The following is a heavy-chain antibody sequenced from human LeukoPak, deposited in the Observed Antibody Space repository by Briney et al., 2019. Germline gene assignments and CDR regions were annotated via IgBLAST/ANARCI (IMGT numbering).Heavy chain of an antibody. CDR2: IYSGGST. J-gene: IGHJ4*02. D-gene: IGHD4-11*01. CDR3: AKDRSYGNPPFDY. V-gene: IGHV3-53*01. Sequence: PGGSLRLSCAASGFTVSSDYMSWVRQAPGKGLEWVSVIYSGGSTYYADSVKGRFTISRDNSKNTLYLQMNSLRAEDTAVYYCAKDRSYGNPPFDYWGQGTLVTVSS. CDR1: GFTVSSDY.